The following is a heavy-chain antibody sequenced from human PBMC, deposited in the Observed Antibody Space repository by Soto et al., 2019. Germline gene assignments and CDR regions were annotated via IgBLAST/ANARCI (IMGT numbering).Heavy chain of an antibody. CDR2: IYHSGST. D-gene: IGHD3-10*01. Sequence: SETLSLTXAVSGYSISSGYYWGWIRQPPGKGLEWIGSIYHSGSTYYNPSLKSRVTISVDTSKNQFSLKLSSVTAADTAVYYCARDRALWFGEDNWFDPWGQGTLVTVSS. CDR1: GYSISSGYY. J-gene: IGHJ5*02. CDR3: ARDRALWFGEDNWFDP. V-gene: IGHV4-38-2*02.